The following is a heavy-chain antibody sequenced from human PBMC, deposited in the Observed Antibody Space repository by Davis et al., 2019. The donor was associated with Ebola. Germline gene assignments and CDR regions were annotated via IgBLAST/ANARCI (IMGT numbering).Heavy chain of an antibody. CDR2: IIPIFGTA. J-gene: IGHJ4*02. V-gene: IGHV1-18*01. D-gene: IGHD6-19*01. CDR3: ARDLGKTLADHADY. CDR1: GYTFTSYG. Sequence: ASVKVSCKASGYTFTSYGISWVRQAPGQGLEWMGGIIPIFGTANYAQNVQDRVTMTTDTSTSIAYMELRSLRSDDTAVYYCARDLGKTLADHADYWGQGTLVTVSS.